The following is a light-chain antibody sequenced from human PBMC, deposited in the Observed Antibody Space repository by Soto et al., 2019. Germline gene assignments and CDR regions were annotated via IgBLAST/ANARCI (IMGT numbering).Light chain of an antibody. V-gene: IGLV4-69*01. CDR3: QTWGTGLLV. CDR1: SGHSSYA. J-gene: IGLJ3*02. CDR2: LNSDGSH. Sequence: QSVLTQSPSASASLGASVKLTCTLSSGHSSYAIAWHQQQPEKGPRYLMNLNSDGSHTKGDGIPDRFSGSSSGAERYLTISSLQSEDEADYYCQTWGTGLLVFGGGTKFTVL.